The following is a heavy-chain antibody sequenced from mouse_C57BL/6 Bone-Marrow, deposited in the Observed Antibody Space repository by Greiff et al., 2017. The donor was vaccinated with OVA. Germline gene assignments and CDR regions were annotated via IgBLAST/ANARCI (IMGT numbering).Heavy chain of an antibody. CDR2: IYPGDGDT. CDR3: AREDDYDWYFDV. D-gene: IGHD2-4*01. Sequence: LLESGPELVKPGASVKISCKASGYAFSSSWMNWVKQRPGKGLEWIGRIYPGDGDTNYNGKFKGKATLTADKSSSTAYMQLSSLTSEDSAVYFCAREDDYDWYFDVWGTGTTVTVSS. J-gene: IGHJ1*03. V-gene: IGHV1-82*01. CDR1: GYAFSSSW.